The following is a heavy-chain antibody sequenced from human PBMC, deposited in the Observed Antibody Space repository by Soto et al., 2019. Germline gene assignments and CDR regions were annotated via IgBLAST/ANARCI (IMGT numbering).Heavy chain of an antibody. CDR3: TSDPLPSGS. CDR1: GFNFSRAW. D-gene: IGHD3-10*01. CDR2: IKSRTDAGTT. J-gene: IGHJ5*02. Sequence: DVQLVESGGGLVKPGGSHRLSCAASGFNFSRAWMSWVRQAPGKGLEWVARIKSRTDAGTTEYAAPVKGRFTISRDDSKPTLYLQMNSLKPEDTAVYYCTSDPLPSGSWGQGTLVTVSS. V-gene: IGHV3-15*01.